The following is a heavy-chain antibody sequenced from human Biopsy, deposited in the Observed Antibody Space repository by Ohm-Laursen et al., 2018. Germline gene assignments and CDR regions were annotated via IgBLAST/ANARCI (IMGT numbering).Heavy chain of an antibody. V-gene: IGHV3-48*03. CDR1: GFTFNSHE. Sequence: GSLRLSCAASGFTFNSHEMNWVRQAPGKGLEWISYITGSSITIYYADSVKGRFTISRDNAKNSLYLQMNSLRAEDTAVYYCTRLAYYYYYGMDVWGQGTTVTVSS. CDR2: ITGSSITI. J-gene: IGHJ6*02. CDR3: TRLAYYYYYGMDV. D-gene: IGHD2-21*01.